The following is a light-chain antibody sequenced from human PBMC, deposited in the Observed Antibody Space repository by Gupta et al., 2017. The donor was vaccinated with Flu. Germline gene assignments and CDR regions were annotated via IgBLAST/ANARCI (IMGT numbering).Light chain of an antibody. CDR3: SPYTTSSTV. CDR1: SSDVGGYNY. CDR2: EVS. J-gene: IGLJ2*01. V-gene: IGLV2-14*01. Sequence: QSALATPVALGGPPGEKKTISYTGTSSDVGGYNYVSWYQQHPGKAPKLMIYEVSNRPPGVSNRFSGSKSGNTASLTISGLQAEDYADYYCSPYTTSSTVFGGGTKLTVL.